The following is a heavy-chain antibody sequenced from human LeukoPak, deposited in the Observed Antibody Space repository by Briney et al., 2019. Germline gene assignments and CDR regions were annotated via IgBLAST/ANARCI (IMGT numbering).Heavy chain of an antibody. J-gene: IGHJ5*02. CDR1: GFSVSSTY. D-gene: IGHD4-17*01. CDR3: AKRPVTTARSLDP. V-gene: IGHV3-23*01. CDR2: ISGSGGST. Sequence: GGSLRLSCAASGFSVSSTYMSWVRQAPGKGLEWVSAISGSGGSTNYADSVKGRFTISRDNSKNTLYLQMNSLRAEDTAVYYCAKRPVTTARSLDPWGQGTLVTVSS.